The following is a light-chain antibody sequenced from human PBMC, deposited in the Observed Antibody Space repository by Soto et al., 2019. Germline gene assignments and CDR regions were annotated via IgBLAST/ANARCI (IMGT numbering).Light chain of an antibody. CDR1: QSVSSDY. Sequence: EIVLTHSPGTLSFSPWERATLSCRASQSVSSDYLAWYHQKPGQPPRLLIYGASSRATGIPDRFSGSGSGTDFTHTISRLEPEDFAVYYCHQYGRSPTFGQGTRLEI. J-gene: IGKJ5*01. V-gene: IGKV3-20*01. CDR3: HQYGRSPT. CDR2: GAS.